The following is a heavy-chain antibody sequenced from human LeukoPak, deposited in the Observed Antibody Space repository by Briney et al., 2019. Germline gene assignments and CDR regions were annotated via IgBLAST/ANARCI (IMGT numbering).Heavy chain of an antibody. Sequence: SETLSLTCTVSGGSISSSSYYWGWIRQPPGKGLEYIGYIYYSGSTNYNPSLKSRVTISVDTSKNQFSLRLSSVTAADTAVYYCASTWVVVAANVYFDYWGQGTLVTVSS. CDR2: IYYSGST. J-gene: IGHJ4*02. CDR1: GGSISSSSYY. V-gene: IGHV4-61*05. D-gene: IGHD2-15*01. CDR3: ASTWVVVAANVYFDY.